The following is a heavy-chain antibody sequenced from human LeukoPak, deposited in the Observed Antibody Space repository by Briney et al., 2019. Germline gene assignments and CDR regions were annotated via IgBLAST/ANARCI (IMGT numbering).Heavy chain of an antibody. J-gene: IGHJ4*02. D-gene: IGHD3-22*01. V-gene: IGHV3-11*01. Sequence: GGSLRLSCAASGFTFSDYYMSWIRQAPGKGLEWVSYISSSGSTIYYADSVKGRFTISRDNAKNSLYLQMNSLRAEDTAVYYCAGLPVDSSGYYYDPHFDYWGQGTLVTVSS. CDR1: GFTFSDYY. CDR3: AGLPVDSSGYYYDPHFDY. CDR2: ISSSGSTI.